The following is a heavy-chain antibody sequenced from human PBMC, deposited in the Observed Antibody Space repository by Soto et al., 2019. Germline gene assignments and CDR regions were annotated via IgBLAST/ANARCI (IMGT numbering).Heavy chain of an antibody. D-gene: IGHD2-2*01. CDR2: IIPILGIA. V-gene: IGHV1-69*02. CDR1: GGTFSSYT. Sequence: SVKVSCTASGGTFSSYTISWVRQAPGQGLEWMGRIIPILGIANYAQKFQGRVTITADKSTSTAYMELSSLRSEDTAVYYCAVPAAHDAFDIWGQGTMVTVSS. J-gene: IGHJ3*02. CDR3: AVPAAHDAFDI.